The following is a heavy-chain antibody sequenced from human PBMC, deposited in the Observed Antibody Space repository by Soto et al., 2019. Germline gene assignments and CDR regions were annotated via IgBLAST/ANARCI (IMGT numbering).Heavy chain of an antibody. D-gene: IGHD4-17*01. CDR3: ARGLPGSYGMDV. Sequence: EVQLVESGGGLVQPGGSLRLSCAASGFTFSSYWIHWVRQAPGKGLVWVSRIKGDGSRTDYADSVKGRFTISRDNAKNTMYMQMNSLRDEDTAVYYCARGLPGSYGMDVWGQGTTITVSS. J-gene: IGHJ6*02. V-gene: IGHV3-74*01. CDR2: IKGDGSRT. CDR1: GFTFSSYW.